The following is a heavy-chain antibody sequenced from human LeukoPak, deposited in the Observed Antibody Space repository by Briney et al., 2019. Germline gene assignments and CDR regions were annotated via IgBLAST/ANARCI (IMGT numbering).Heavy chain of an antibody. CDR1: GYTFTSYD. D-gene: IGHD4-17*01. J-gene: IGHJ5*02. CDR3: ARDYYGDFAFDP. V-gene: IGHV1-8*01. Sequence: ASVKVSCKASGYTFTSYDINWVRQATGQGLEWMGWMNPNSGNTGYAQKFQGGVTMTRNTSISTAYMELSSLRSEDTAVYYCARDYYGDFAFDPWVQGTLVTVSS. CDR2: MNPNSGNT.